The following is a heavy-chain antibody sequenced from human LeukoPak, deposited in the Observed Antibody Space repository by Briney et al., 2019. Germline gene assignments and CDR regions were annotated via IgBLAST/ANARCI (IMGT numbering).Heavy chain of an antibody. D-gene: IGHD5-18*01. CDR3: ARGSAVEWIQLWFGYYYMDV. CDR2: INPNSGGT. CDR1: GYTFTGYY. V-gene: IGHV1-2*02. J-gene: IGHJ6*03. Sequence: ASVKVSCKASGYTFTGYYMHWVRQAPGQGLEWMGWINPNSGGTNYAQKFQGRVTMTRDTSISTAYMELRSLRSDDTAVYYCARGSAVEWIQLWFGYYYMDVWGKGTTVTVSS.